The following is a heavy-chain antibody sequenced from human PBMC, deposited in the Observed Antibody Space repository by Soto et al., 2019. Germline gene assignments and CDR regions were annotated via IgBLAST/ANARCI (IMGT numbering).Heavy chain of an antibody. CDR1: GGSLSNYY. J-gene: IGHJ4*02. V-gene: IGHV4-34*01. CDR3: ATSKIYFLQRGGSHHVPLGF. CDR2: IYDTGST. D-gene: IGHD1-26*01. Sequence: SQTMSLTCAVSGGSLSNYYWSWIRPPPGKGLDWIAEIYDTGSTNDIPELKSLVALSVNTSKIQFDLKLSSVPAADTAVYYCATSKIYFLQRGGSHHVPLGFSGQGTLVTVSS.